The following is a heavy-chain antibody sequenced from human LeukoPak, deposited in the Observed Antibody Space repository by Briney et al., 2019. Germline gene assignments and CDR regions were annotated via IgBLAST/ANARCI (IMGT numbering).Heavy chain of an antibody. CDR1: GGSISSSNW. J-gene: IGHJ4*02. CDR2: IYHSGST. V-gene: IGHV4-4*02. D-gene: IGHD6-6*01. CDR3: ARGGIAARRGFFDY. Sequence: SGTLSLTCAVSGGSISSSNWWSWVRQPPGKGLEWIGEIYHSGSTNYNPSLKSRVTISVDKSKNQFSLKLSSVTAADTAVYYCARGGIAARRGFFDYWGQGTLVTVSS.